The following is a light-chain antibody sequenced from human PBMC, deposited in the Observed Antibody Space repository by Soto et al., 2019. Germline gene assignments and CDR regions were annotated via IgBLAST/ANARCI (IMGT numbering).Light chain of an antibody. J-gene: IGKJ5*01. CDR3: QQRNSWPPTFT. Sequence: EIVLTQSPGILSLSPGQKATLSCRASQSITSAYLAWYQQKPGQAPRLLIYGASSRATGIPDRFSGSGSGTDFTLTISSLEPEDFAVYYCQQRNSWPPTFTFGQGTRLEIK. CDR2: GAS. CDR1: QSITSAY. V-gene: IGKV3-11*01.